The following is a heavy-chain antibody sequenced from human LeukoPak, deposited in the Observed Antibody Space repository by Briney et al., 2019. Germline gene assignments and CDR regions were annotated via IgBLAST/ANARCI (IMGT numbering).Heavy chain of an antibody. CDR2: IYYSGST. CDR3: ARSPTYGVPGPVEFDY. J-gene: IGHJ4*02. CDR1: AASISNGDYY. Sequence: SETLSLTCSVPAASISNGDYYWSWLRQPPGKGLEWIGYIYYSGSTYFNPSLKSRVTMSMDTSKNQFSLKLTSVTAADTAVYYCARSPTYGVPGPVEFDYWGQGTLVTVSS. V-gene: IGHV4-30-4*08. D-gene: IGHD4-17*01.